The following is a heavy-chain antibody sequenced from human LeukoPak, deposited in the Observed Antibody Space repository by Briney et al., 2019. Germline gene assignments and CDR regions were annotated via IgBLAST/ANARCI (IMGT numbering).Heavy chain of an antibody. J-gene: IGHJ3*02. CDR1: GGSFSSYY. Sequence: SETLSLTCAVYGGSFSSYYWSWIRQPPGKGLEWIGYIYYSGSTNYNPSLKSRVTISVDTSKNQFSLKLSSVTAADTAVYYCARGGDGYKWGAFDIWGQGTMVTVSS. CDR2: IYYSGST. V-gene: IGHV4-59*01. D-gene: IGHD5-24*01. CDR3: ARGGDGYKWGAFDI.